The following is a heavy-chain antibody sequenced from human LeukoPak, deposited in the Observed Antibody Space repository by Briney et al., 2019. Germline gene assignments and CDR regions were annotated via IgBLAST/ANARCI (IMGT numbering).Heavy chain of an antibody. Sequence: ASVKVSCKASGYTFTSYAMHWVRQAPGQRLEWMGWINAGNGNTKYSQKFQGRVTITRNTSASTAYMELSSLRSEDTAVYYCARDRVYYGSGRYDDYWGQGTLVTVSS. J-gene: IGHJ4*02. V-gene: IGHV1-3*01. CDR3: ARDRVYYGSGRYDDY. D-gene: IGHD3-10*01. CDR2: INAGNGNT. CDR1: GYTFTSYA.